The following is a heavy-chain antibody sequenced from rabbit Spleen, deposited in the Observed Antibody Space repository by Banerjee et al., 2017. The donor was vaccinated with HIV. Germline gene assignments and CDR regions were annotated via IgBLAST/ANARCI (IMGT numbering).Heavy chain of an antibody. CDR1: GFTLSSYYM. J-gene: IGHJ4*01. Sequence: QEQLVESAGGLVQPGGSLKLSCKDSGFTLSSYYMNWVRQAPGKGLEWIACIVTGKSVYASWVSGRFIMSRTSSTTVTLQMTSLTAADTATYFCARDLVTAIGWNFALWGPGTLVTVS. V-gene: IGHV1S45*01. CDR2: IVTGKSV. CDR3: ARDLVTAIGWNFAL. D-gene: IGHD7-1*01.